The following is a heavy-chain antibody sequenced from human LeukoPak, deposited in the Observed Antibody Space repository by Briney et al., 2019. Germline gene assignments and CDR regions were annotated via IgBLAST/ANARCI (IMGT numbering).Heavy chain of an antibody. Sequence: PGGSLRLSCAASGFTFSSYGMTWVRQAPGKGLEWVSYISSSSSTIYYADSVKGRFTISRDNAKNSLYLQLNSLRAEDTAVYYCARGLTMVRGVIIFYPNWFDPWGQGTLVTVSS. J-gene: IGHJ5*02. CDR3: ARGLTMVRGVIIFYPNWFDP. CDR1: GFTFSSYG. D-gene: IGHD3-10*01. V-gene: IGHV3-48*01. CDR2: ISSSSSTI.